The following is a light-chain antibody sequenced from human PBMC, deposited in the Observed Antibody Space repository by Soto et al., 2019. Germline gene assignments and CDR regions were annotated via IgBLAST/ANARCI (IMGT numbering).Light chain of an antibody. CDR2: DVT. J-gene: IGLJ2*01. CDR3: TSYTTSSTLV. V-gene: IGLV2-14*01. CDR1: SSDIGTYNS. Sequence: QSALTQPASVSGSPRQSITISCTGTSSDIGTYNSVSWYQQHAGKVPKLMIYDVTNRPSGVSDRFSGSKSGNTASLTISGLQAEDEADYYCTSYTTSSTLVFGGGTKVTVL.